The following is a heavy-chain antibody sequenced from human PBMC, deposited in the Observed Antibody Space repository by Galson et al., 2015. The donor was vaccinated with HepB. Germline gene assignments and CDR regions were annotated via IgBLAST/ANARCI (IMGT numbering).Heavy chain of an antibody. Sequence: SLRLSCAASGFTFSSYAMHWVRQAPGKGLEWVAVISYDGSNKYYADSVKGRFTISRDNSKNTLYLQMNSLRAEDTAVYYCARDEYGSGSYQGYWGQGTLVTVSS. CDR3: ARDEYGSGSYQGY. CDR1: GFTFSSYA. J-gene: IGHJ4*02. D-gene: IGHD3-10*01. V-gene: IGHV3-30-3*01. CDR2: ISYDGSNK.